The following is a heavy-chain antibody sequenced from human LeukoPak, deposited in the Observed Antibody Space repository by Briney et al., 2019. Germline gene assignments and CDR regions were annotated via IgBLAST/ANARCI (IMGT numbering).Heavy chain of an antibody. Sequence: GGSLGLSCAASRFXFSNYAITWVRQTPGKGLEWVSAISASAGTTYYADSVKGRFTISRDNSKNTLYLQMNSLRSDDTALYYCAKGGSSWSYYFDYWGQGTLVTVSS. J-gene: IGHJ4*02. CDR2: ISASAGTT. CDR1: RFXFSNYA. CDR3: AKGGSSWSYYFDY. V-gene: IGHV3-23*01. D-gene: IGHD6-13*01.